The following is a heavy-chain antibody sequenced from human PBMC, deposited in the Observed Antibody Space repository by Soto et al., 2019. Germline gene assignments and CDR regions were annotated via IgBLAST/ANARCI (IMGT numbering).Heavy chain of an antibody. Sequence: PXVSLRLSCAASGFTFSSYAMSWVRQAPGKGLEWVSAISGSGGSTYYADSVKGRFTISRDNSKNTLYLQMNSLRAEDTAVYYCASSLFIIPFDYWGQGTLVTVSS. J-gene: IGHJ4*02. D-gene: IGHD2-21*01. V-gene: IGHV3-23*01. CDR1: GFTFSSYA. CDR3: ASSLFIIPFDY. CDR2: ISGSGGST.